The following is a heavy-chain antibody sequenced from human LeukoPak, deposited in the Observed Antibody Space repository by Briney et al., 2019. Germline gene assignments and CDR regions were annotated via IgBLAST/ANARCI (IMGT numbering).Heavy chain of an antibody. V-gene: IGHV3-21*01. CDR3: ARGREYGVAAAEDYFDY. CDR2: ISSSSSYI. J-gene: IGHJ4*02. CDR1: GFTFSSYS. D-gene: IGHD6-13*01. Sequence: GGSLRLSRAASGFTFSSYSMNCVRQAPAKGLDWVSPISSSSSYIYYADSVKGRFTISRDNAKNSLYLQMNSLRAEDTAVYYCARGREYGVAAAEDYFDYWGQGTLVTVSS.